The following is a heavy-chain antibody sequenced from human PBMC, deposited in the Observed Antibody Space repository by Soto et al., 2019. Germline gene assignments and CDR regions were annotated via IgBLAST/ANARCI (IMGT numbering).Heavy chain of an antibody. V-gene: IGHV3-23*01. CDR1: GFTFSSYA. J-gene: IGHJ4*02. CDR2: ISGSGGST. D-gene: IGHD2-15*01. Sequence: GGSLRLSCAASGFTFSSYAMSWVRQAPGKGLEWVSAISGSGGSTYYADSVKGRFTISRDNSKNTLYLQMNSLRAEDTAVYYCAKLDQKKEKYCSGGSCYSDYFDYWGQGTLVTVSS. CDR3: AKLDQKKEKYCSGGSCYSDYFDY.